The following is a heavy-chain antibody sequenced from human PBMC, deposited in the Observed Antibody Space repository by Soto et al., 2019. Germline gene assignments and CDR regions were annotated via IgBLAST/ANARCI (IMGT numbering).Heavy chain of an antibody. CDR1: GGSFSGYY. CDR2: INHSGST. J-gene: IGHJ4*02. Sequence: PSETLSLTCAVYGGSFSGYYWSWIRQPPGKGLEWIGEINHSGSTNYNPSLKSRVTISVDTSKNQFSLKLSSVTAADTAVYYCARYKRGYSYGTDYWGQGTLVTVS. CDR3: ARYKRGYSYGTDY. D-gene: IGHD5-18*01. V-gene: IGHV4-34*01.